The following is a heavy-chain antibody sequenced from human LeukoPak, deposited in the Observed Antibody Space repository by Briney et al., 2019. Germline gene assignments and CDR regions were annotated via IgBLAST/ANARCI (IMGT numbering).Heavy chain of an antibody. Sequence: GGSLRLSCAASGVTFRDYGMSWGRQAPGEGVEGGASINNAGVNRHYADSVKGGVTISGENSKNTLYLQMNSLRAEDTAVYYCARDRVVNWFDPWGQGTLVTVSS. CDR1: GVTFRDYG. J-gene: IGHJ5*02. D-gene: IGHD2-2*01. CDR3: ARDRVVNWFDP. CDR2: INNAGVNR. V-gene: IGHV3-23*03.